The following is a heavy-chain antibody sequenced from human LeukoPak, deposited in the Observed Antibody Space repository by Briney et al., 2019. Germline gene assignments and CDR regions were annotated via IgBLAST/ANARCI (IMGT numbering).Heavy chain of an antibody. J-gene: IGHJ4*02. CDR2: IYYSGST. Sequence: PSETLSLTCTVSGGSISGYYWSWIRQPPGKGLEWIAFIYYSGSTNYNPSLKSRVTMSVDTSKNQFSLKLSSVTAADTAVYYCARHESFDSSGYYPLRHWGQGTLVTVSS. CDR3: ARHESFDSSGYYPLRH. D-gene: IGHD3-22*01. CDR1: GGSISGYY. V-gene: IGHV4-59*08.